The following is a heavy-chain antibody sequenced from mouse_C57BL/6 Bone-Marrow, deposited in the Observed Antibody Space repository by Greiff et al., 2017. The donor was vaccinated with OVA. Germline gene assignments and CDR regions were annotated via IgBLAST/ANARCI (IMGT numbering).Heavy chain of an antibody. CDR2: IYPRSGNT. D-gene: IGHD1-1*01. CDR1: GYTFTSSG. CDR3: ARYRYYWYFDV. Sequence: VKLMVSGAELARPGASVKLSCKASGYTFTSSGISWVKQRTGQGLEWIGEIYPRSGNTYYNEKFTGKATLTADKSSSTAYMELRSLTSEDSAVYCCARYRYYWYFDVWGTGTTVTVSS. J-gene: IGHJ1*03. V-gene: IGHV1-81*01.